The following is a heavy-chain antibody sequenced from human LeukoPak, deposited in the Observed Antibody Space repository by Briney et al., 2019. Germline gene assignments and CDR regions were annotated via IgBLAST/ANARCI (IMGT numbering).Heavy chain of an antibody. J-gene: IGHJ6*03. V-gene: IGHV1-69*01. D-gene: IGHD1/OR15-1a*01. Sequence: GSSVKVSCKASGGTSSTYAISWLRQAPGQGLEWMGGIIPIYGIANYAQKLRGRVTITADESTSTSYMEVNGLRSEDTAVYYCAREATPQTSTLYYYYYYMDVWGNGTPVTVSS. CDR2: IIPIYGIA. CDR1: GGTSSTYA. CDR3: AREATPQTSTLYYYYYYMDV.